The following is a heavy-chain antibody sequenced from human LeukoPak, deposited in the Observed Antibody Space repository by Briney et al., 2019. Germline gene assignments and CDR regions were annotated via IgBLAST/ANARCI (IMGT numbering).Heavy chain of an antibody. D-gene: IGHD2-2*01. CDR3: ARGTIVVVPAATDY. Sequence: GGSLRLSCAASGFTFSSHSMNWVRQAPGKGLEWVSYISSSSSTIYYADSVKGRFTISRDNAKNSLYLQMNSLRAEDTAVYYCARGTIVVVPAATDYWGQGTLVTVSS. J-gene: IGHJ4*02. V-gene: IGHV3-48*01. CDR1: GFTFSSHS. CDR2: ISSSSSTI.